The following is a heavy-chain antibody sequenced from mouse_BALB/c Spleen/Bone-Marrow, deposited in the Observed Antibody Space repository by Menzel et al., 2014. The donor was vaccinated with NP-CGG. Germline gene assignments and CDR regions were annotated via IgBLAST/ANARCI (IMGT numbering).Heavy chain of an antibody. D-gene: IGHD2-14*01. CDR1: DYAFSSYW. Sequence: QVQLQQSGAELVRPGSSVKISCKASDYAFSSYWMNWVKQRPGQGLEWIGQIYPGDGDTNYNGNFKDKATLTVDRSSSTAFMQLSSLTSEDSAVYFCARWYRDPHFAMDYWGPGTSVTVSS. CDR3: ARWYRDPHFAMDY. V-gene: IGHV1-80*01. J-gene: IGHJ4*01. CDR2: IYPGDGDT.